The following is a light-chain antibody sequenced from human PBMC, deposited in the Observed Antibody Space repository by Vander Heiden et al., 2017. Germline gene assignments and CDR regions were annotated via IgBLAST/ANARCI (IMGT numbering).Light chain of an antibody. V-gene: IGKV1-9*01. Sequence: DIQLTQSPSFLSAAVGDRVTISCRASQGISSYLAWYQQKPGKAPNLLIYVASTLQSGVPSRFNGSGSGTEFTLTISSLQPEDSATYYCQQLNSYPLTFGGGTKVEIK. CDR1: QGISSY. CDR3: QQLNSYPLT. J-gene: IGKJ4*01. CDR2: VAS.